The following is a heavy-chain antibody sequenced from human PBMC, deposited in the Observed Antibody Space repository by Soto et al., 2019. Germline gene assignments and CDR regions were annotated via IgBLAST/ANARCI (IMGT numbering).Heavy chain of an antibody. CDR2: IVVGSGNR. CDR1: GFTFTSCA. V-gene: IGHV1-58*01. Sequence: SVKVSCKASGFTFTSCAVQWVRQARGQRLEWIGWIVVGSGNRNYAQKFQERVTITRDMSTSTAYMELSSLRSEDTAVYYCALSYYDILRVWGQGTTVTVSS. J-gene: IGHJ6*02. D-gene: IGHD3-9*01. CDR3: ALSYYDILRV.